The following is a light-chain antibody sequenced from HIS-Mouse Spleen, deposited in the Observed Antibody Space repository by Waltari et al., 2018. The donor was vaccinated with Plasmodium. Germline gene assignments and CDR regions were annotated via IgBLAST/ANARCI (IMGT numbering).Light chain of an antibody. CDR1: QGISSY. Sequence: AIRMTQPPSSFSASTGDRATITCRASQGISSYLAWYQQKPGKAPKLLIYAASTLQSGVPSRFSGSGSGTDFTLTISCLQSEDFATYYCQQYYSYLLTFGGGTKVEIK. CDR2: AAS. J-gene: IGKJ4*01. V-gene: IGKV1-8*01. CDR3: QQYYSYLLT.